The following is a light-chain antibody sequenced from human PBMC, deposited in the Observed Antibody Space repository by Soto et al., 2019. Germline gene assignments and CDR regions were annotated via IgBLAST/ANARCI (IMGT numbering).Light chain of an antibody. J-gene: IGLJ1*01. CDR1: SSNIGAGYD. CDR2: ANN. Sequence: QSVLTQPPSVSGGPGQRVTISCTGSSSNIGAGYDVHWYQQLPGTAPKLLIYANNNRPSGVPGRFSGSKSGTSASLAITGLQAEDEADYYCQSYDSSLSGYVFGTGTKVTVL. CDR3: QSYDSSLSGYV. V-gene: IGLV1-40*01.